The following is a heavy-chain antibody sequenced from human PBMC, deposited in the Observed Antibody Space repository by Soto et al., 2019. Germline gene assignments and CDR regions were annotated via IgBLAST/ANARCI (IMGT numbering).Heavy chain of an antibody. CDR1: GGSISSYY. J-gene: IGHJ3*02. V-gene: IGHV4-59*12. CDR3: ATYRKFFQI. CDR2: IYYSGST. Sequence: PSETLSLTCTVSGGSISSYYWSWIRQPPGKGLEWIGYIYYSGSTNYNPSLKSRVTISVDTSKNQFFLNLTSVTAADTAVYYCATYRKFFQIWGQGTKVTVSS.